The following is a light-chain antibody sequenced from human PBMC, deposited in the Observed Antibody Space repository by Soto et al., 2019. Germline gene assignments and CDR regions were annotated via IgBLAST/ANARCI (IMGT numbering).Light chain of an antibody. J-gene: IGKJ4*01. V-gene: IGKV3D-15*01. CDR2: RAS. Sequence: EIVMTQSPATLSVSPGVRATLSCRARQSVSSNLAWYQQKPGQAPRLLIYRASTRATGIPARFSGSGSGTEFTLAISSLQSEGFAVYYWQHYNNWPLPFGGGTKVEIK. CDR1: QSVSSN. CDR3: QHYNNWPLP.